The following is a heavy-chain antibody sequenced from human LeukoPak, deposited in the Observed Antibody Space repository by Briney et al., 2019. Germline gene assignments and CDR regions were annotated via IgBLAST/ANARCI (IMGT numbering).Heavy chain of an antibody. CDR1: GFPFSSYA. J-gene: IGHJ4*02. CDR2: HSRNGGST. Sequence: GGSLGLSCSASGFPFSSYAMHWVRQAPGKGLEYVSAHSRNGGSTYYADSVKGRFTISRDNSKNTLYLQMSSLRAEDTAVYYCVKGVGYCSGGSCLPIDYWGQGTLVTVSS. CDR3: VKGVGYCSGGSCLPIDY. D-gene: IGHD2-15*01. V-gene: IGHV3-64D*09.